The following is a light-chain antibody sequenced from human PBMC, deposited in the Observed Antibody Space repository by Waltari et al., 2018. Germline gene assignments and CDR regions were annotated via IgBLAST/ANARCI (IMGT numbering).Light chain of an antibody. CDR2: GAS. V-gene: IGKV3-20*01. J-gene: IGKJ2*01. CDR1: QSVSRSR. CDR3: QQYGSSVMYT. Sequence: EVVLTQSPATLSLSTGERATLSCRASQSVSRSRVAWYLHKPGQAPRLLIYGASGRATGIPDRFSGSGSGTDFSLTISRVEPEDFAVYYCQQYGSSVMYTFGQGTKLEIK.